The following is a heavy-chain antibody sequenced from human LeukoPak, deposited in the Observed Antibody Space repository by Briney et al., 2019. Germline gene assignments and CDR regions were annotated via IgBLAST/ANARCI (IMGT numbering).Heavy chain of an antibody. Sequence: SETLSLTCTVSGGSISSSSYYWGWIRQPPGKGLEWIGSVYYSGSTYFNPSLNSRVSISVDTSKNQFSLNPSSVTAADTAVYYCARLRRSSGSYQEWGQGALVTVSS. CDR3: ARLRRSSGSYQE. D-gene: IGHD1-26*01. CDR2: VYYSGST. J-gene: IGHJ4*02. CDR1: GGSISSSSYY. V-gene: IGHV4-39*01.